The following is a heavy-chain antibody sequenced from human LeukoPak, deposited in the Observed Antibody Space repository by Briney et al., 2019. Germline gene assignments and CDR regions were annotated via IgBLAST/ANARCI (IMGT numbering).Heavy chain of an antibody. CDR1: GFTFSSSW. Sequence: GGSLRLSCAASGFTFSSSWMHWVRQAPGKGLEWVAKLKEDGSEKYYVDSVKGRFTISRDNAKSSLYLQMDSLRAEDSAVYYCARMMASIPRGVPDYWGQGTLVTVSS. CDR2: LKEDGSEK. D-gene: IGHD5-24*01. V-gene: IGHV3-7*01. J-gene: IGHJ4*02. CDR3: ARMMASIPRGVPDY.